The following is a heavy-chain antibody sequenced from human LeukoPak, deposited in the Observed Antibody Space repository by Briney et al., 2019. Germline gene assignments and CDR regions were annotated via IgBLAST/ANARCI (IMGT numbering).Heavy chain of an antibody. D-gene: IGHD3-10*01. CDR1: GYTFTSYY. CDR3: ARDMGSPNWFDP. Sequence: ASVKVSCKASGYTFTSYYMHWVRQAPGQGLEWMGIISPSGGSTSYAQKFQGRVTMTRDTSTSTVYMELSSLRSEDTAVYYCARDMGSPNWFDPWGQGTLVTVSS. CDR2: ISPSGGST. J-gene: IGHJ5*02. V-gene: IGHV1-46*01.